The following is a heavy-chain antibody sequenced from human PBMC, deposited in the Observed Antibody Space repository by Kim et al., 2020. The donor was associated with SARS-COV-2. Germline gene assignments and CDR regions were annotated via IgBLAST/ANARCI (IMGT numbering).Heavy chain of an antibody. CDR1: GFTFSSYG. CDR3: ARDPYGKWLVYYYYYGMDV. CDR2: IWYDGSNK. Sequence: GGSLRLSCAASGFTFSSYGMHWVRQAPGKGLEWVAVIWYDGSNKYYADSVKGRFTISRDNSKNTLYLQMNSLRAEDTAVYYCARDPYGKWLVYYYYYGMDVWGQGTTVTVSS. D-gene: IGHD6-19*01. J-gene: IGHJ6*02. V-gene: IGHV3-33*01.